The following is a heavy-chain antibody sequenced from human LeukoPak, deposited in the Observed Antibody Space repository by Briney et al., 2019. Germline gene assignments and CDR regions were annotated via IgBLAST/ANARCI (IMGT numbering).Heavy chain of an antibody. J-gene: IGHJ5*02. CDR1: GGTFSSYA. CDR2: IIPILGIA. V-gene: IGHV1-69*04. CDR3: AREEQQLVLNWFDP. Sequence: SMKVSCKASGGTFSSYAISWVRQAPGQGLEWMGRIIPILGIANYAQKFQGRVTITADKSTSTAYMELSSLRSEDTAVYYCAREEQQLVLNWFDPWGQGTLVTVSS. D-gene: IGHD6-13*01.